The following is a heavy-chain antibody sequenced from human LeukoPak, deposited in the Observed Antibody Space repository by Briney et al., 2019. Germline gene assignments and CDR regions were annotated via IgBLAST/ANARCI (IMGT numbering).Heavy chain of an antibody. CDR2: IYYSGST. Sequence: SETLSLTCTVSGGSISSGGYYWSWIRQHPGKGLEWIGYIYYSGSTYYNPSLKSRVTMSVDTSKNQFSLKLSSVTAADTAVYYCARVGTRGGLLDYWGQGTLVTVSS. D-gene: IGHD2-2*01. CDR1: GGSISSGGYY. J-gene: IGHJ4*02. CDR3: ARVGTRGGLLDY. V-gene: IGHV4-31*03.